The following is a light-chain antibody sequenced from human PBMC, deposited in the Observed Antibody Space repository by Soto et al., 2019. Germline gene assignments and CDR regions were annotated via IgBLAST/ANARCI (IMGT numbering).Light chain of an antibody. CDR3: QEYNDWPLRT. CDR2: DTS. J-gene: IGKJ1*01. V-gene: IGKV3-15*01. Sequence: EVVMTQSPATLSVSPGEGVTVSCRASQGIGDTLAWYQHKPGQTPRLLIYDTSTRATGIPARFSGSGSGTEFTLTISSLESDDFALYFCQEYNDWPLRTFGQGTKVDI. CDR1: QGIGDT.